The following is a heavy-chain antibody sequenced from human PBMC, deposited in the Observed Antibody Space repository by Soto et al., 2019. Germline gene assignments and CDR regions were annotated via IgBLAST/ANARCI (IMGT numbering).Heavy chain of an antibody. CDR1: GYSFTGYW. CDR3: ARHWSSSCRFLDHFDY. D-gene: IGHD6-19*01. V-gene: IGHV5-51*01. Sequence: PVEPLKIPCKGFGYSFTGYWIGWVRQMPGKGLEWMGIIYPGDSDTRYSPSSQGQVTISADKSISTAYLQWSSLKASDTAMYYCARHWSSSCRFLDHFDYWGQGTLVTVSS. J-gene: IGHJ4*02. CDR2: IYPGDSDT.